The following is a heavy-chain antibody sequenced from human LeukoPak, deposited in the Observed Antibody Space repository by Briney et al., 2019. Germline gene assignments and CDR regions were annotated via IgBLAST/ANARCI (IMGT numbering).Heavy chain of an antibody. Sequence: PSETLSLTCTVSGGSISSFYWSWIRQPPGKGLEWIGYISDSGSTNYNPSLKSRVTISVDTSKNQFSLKLSSVTAADTAVYYCARGQKSGYSYGSGFYYYYMDVWGKGTTVTVSS. CDR1: GGSISSFY. CDR3: ARGQKSGYSYGSGFYYYYMDV. CDR2: ISDSGST. D-gene: IGHD5-18*01. J-gene: IGHJ6*03. V-gene: IGHV4-59*01.